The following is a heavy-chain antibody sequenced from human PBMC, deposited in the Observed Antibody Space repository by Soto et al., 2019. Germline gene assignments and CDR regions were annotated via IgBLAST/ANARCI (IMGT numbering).Heavy chain of an antibody. Sequence: GGSLRLSCAASGFTFSPYTMHWARQTPGKGLEWVAVISYDGSDKYYADSVRGRFTISRDNSKNTLFLQMNSLRAEDTALYYCARGGGFCGADCYKGGIDYWGQGALVTVSS. J-gene: IGHJ4*02. CDR1: GFTFSPYT. CDR3: ARGGGFCGADCYKGGIDY. V-gene: IGHV3-30-3*01. D-gene: IGHD2-21*02. CDR2: ISYDGSDK.